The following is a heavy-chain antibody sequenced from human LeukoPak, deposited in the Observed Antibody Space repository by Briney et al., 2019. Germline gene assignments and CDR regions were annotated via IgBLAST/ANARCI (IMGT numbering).Heavy chain of an antibody. D-gene: IGHD7-27*01. V-gene: IGHV3-74*01. CDR3: ARPNWVPRYFDL. J-gene: IGHJ2*01. Sequence: GGSLRLSCAASGFTFSSYWMHWVRRAPGKGLVWVSRINSDGSSTSYADSVKGRFTISRDNAKNTLYLQMNSLRAEDTAVYYCARPNWVPRYFDLWGRGTLVTVSS. CDR2: INSDGSST. CDR1: GFTFSSYW.